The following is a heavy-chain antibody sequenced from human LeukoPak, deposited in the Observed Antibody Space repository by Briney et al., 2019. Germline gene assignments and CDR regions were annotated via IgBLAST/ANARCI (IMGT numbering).Heavy chain of an antibody. D-gene: IGHD1-26*01. CDR2: ISSSSSYI. J-gene: IGHJ4*02. CDR1: GFTFSSYA. CDR3: ARAPYSGSYYAPLDY. Sequence: GGSLRLSCAASGFTFSSYAMSWVRQAPGKGLEWVSSISSSSSYIYYADSVKGRFTISRDNAKNSLYLQMNSLRAEDTAVYYCARAPYSGSYYAPLDYWGQGTLVTVSS. V-gene: IGHV3-21*01.